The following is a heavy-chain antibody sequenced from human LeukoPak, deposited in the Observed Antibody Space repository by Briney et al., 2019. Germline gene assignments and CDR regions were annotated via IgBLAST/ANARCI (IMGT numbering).Heavy chain of an antibody. V-gene: IGHV3-74*01. CDR1: GFSFSSYW. CDR3: ARPCEWCDFWRGSSSHRGREV. D-gene: IGHD3-3*01. J-gene: IGHJ6*02. Sequence: GGSLRLSCAASGFSFSSYWMHWVRRAPGKGLVWVSRITTEGGSTTYADSVKGRFTISRDNAKNTLYLQMNSLRAEDTAVYYCARPCEWCDFWRGSSSHRGREVGGQGTTDTVS. CDR2: ITTEGGST.